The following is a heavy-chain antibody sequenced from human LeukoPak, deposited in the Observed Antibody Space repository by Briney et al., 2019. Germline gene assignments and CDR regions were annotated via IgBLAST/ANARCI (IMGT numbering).Heavy chain of an antibody. CDR3: AKLGRVVVVPAAYYDY. J-gene: IGHJ4*02. Sequence: GGSLRLSCAASGFTFSSYGMHWVRQAPGKGLEWVAFIRYDGSNKYYTDSVKGRFTISRDNSKNTLYLQMNSLRAEDTAVYYCAKLGRVVVVPAAYYDYWGQGTLVTVSS. CDR1: GFTFSSYG. V-gene: IGHV3-30*02. D-gene: IGHD2-2*01. CDR2: IRYDGSNK.